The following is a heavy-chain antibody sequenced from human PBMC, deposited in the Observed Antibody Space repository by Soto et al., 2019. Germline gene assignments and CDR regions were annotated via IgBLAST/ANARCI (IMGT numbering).Heavy chain of an antibody. CDR2: IYYSGST. V-gene: IGHV4-30-4*01. CDR3: ARDPVYYDSSGYRYFVY. CDR1: GGSISSGDYY. Sequence: SETLSLTCTVSGGSISSGDYYWSWIRQPPGKGLEWIGYIYYSGSTYYNPSLKSRVTISVDTSKNQFSLKLSSVTAADTAVYYCARDPVYYDSSGYRYFVYWGQGTLVTVSS. D-gene: IGHD3-22*01. J-gene: IGHJ4*02.